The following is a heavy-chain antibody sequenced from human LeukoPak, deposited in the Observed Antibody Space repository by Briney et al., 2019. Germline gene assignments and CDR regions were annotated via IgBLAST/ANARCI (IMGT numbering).Heavy chain of an antibody. CDR1: GGTFSSYA. CDR3: ARGHRRSPSLRFPQPPDY. CDR2: IIPIFGTA. J-gene: IGHJ4*02. D-gene: IGHD3-3*01. Sequence: GASVKVSCKASGGTFSSYAISWVRQAPGQGLEWMGGIIPIFGTANYAQKFQGRVTITTDESTSTAYMELSSLRSEDTAVYYCARGHRRSPSLRFPQPPDYWGQGTLVTVSS. V-gene: IGHV1-69*05.